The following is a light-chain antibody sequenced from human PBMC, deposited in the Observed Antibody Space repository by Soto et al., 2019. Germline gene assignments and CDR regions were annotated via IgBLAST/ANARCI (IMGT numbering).Light chain of an antibody. Sequence: DTEMTLSPSTLSASIGDRVTITCRASQSISGWLAWYQQKPGKAPKLLIYDASSLKRGVPSRFSGSFSGTEFTLTIRSLQPDDFATYYCQHYNSYSATFGQGTKVDI. V-gene: IGKV1-5*01. CDR2: DAS. CDR3: QHYNSYSAT. J-gene: IGKJ1*01. CDR1: QSISGW.